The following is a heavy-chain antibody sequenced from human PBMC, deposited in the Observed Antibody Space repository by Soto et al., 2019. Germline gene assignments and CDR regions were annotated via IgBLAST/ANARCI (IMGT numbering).Heavy chain of an antibody. CDR3: ARVSWATMAV. V-gene: IGHV4-31*03. CDR2: IYYSGST. Sequence: PSETLSLTCTVCGGPISSGGYYWSWIRQHPGKGLEWIGYIYYSGSTYYNPSLKSRVTISVDTSKNQFSLKLSSVTAADTAVYYCARVSWATMAVWGQGTLVTVSS. J-gene: IGHJ4*02. D-gene: IGHD5-12*01. CDR1: GGPISSGGYY.